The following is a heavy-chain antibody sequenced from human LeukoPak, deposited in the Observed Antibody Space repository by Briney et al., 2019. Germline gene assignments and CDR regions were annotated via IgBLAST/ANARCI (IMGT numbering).Heavy chain of an antibody. Sequence: SETLSLTCAVYGGSFSGYYWSWIRQPPGKGLEWIGEINHSGSTYYNPSLKSRVTISVDTSKNQFSLKLSSVTAADTAVYYCARSQQSYYYDSSGYVFDYWGQGTLVTVSS. J-gene: IGHJ4*02. D-gene: IGHD3-22*01. V-gene: IGHV4-34*01. CDR3: ARSQQSYYYDSSGYVFDY. CDR1: GGSFSGYY. CDR2: INHSGST.